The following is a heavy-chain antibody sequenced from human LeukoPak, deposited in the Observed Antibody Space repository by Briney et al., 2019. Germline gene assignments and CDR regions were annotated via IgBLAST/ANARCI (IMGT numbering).Heavy chain of an antibody. D-gene: IGHD1-1*01. CDR2: IYSGGST. Sequence: GGSLRLSCAASGFTFSSYWMHWVRQAPGKGLEWVSVIYSGGSTYYADSVRGRFTISRDNSKNTVDLQMNSLRAEDTAVYYCARLGYPYGMDVWGQGTTVTVSS. CDR3: ARLGYPYGMDV. CDR1: GFTFSSYW. V-gene: IGHV3-53*01. J-gene: IGHJ6*02.